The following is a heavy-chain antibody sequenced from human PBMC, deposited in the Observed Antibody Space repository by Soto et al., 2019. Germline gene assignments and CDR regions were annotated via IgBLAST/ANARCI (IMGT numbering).Heavy chain of an antibody. CDR1: GGSISSDDYY. CDR3: ARGGYSYGFDY. J-gene: IGHJ4*02. V-gene: IGHV4-30-4*01. CDR2: IYYSGIT. Sequence: TSETLSLTCTVSGGSISSDDYYWSWILQPPGKGLELIGYIYYSGITYYNPSLKSRVTISVDTSTKQFSLKLSSVTAADTAVYYCARGGYSYGFDYWGQGTLVTVSS. D-gene: IGHD5-18*01.